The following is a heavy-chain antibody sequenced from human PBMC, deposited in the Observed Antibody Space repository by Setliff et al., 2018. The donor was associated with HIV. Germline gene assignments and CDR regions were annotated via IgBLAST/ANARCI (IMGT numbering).Heavy chain of an antibody. V-gene: IGHV4-38-2*02. D-gene: IGHD4-17*01. CDR1: GYSISSGYY. Sequence: SETLSLTCTVTGYSISSGYYWAWIRQPPGKGLEWIGHIYHAGNTYYNPSLKSRVTISVDTSKNQFSLKLISVTAADTAVFYCAKKGNGDYHFDYWGQGTLVTVSS. J-gene: IGHJ4*02. CDR2: IYHAGNT. CDR3: AKKGNGDYHFDY.